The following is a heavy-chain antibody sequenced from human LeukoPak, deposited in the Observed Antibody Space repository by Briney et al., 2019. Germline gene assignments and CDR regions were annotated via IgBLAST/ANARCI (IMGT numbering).Heavy chain of an antibody. CDR3: ARGGLSIAAQRNWFDP. CDR2: MYNSGST. J-gene: IGHJ5*02. Sequence: PSETLSLTCTVSGGSISGYYWSWIRQSPEKGLEWIGYMYNSGSTNYNPSLKSRVTISVDTSKKLFSLKLSSVTAADTAVYYCARGGLSIAAQRNWFDPWGQGTLVTVSS. V-gene: IGHV4-59*01. D-gene: IGHD6-6*01. CDR1: GGSISGYY.